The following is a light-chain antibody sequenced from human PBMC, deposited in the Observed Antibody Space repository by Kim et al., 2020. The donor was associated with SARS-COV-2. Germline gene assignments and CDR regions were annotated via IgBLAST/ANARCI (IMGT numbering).Light chain of an antibody. CDR1: QSVTSTN. J-gene: IGKJ1*01. V-gene: IGKV3-20*01. CDR2: STS. CDR3: QQYGSARWT. Sequence: EIVLTQSPGTVSLSPGERAILSCRASQSVTSTNLAWYQQKPGQAPRLLIYSTSSRAPGIPDRFSGSGSGTDFSLTINRLEPEDVAVYYCQQYGSARWTFGQGTKVDIK.